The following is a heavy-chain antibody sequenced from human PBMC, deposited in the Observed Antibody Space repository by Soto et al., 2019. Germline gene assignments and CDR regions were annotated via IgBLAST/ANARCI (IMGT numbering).Heavy chain of an antibody. J-gene: IGHJ3*02. CDR2: ISSSSSYI. CDR1: GFTFRSYS. CDR3: ASPYYDILTGYHDAFDI. Sequence: GGSLRLSCATSGFTFRSYSMNWVRQAQGKGLEWVSSISSSSSYIYYADSVKGRFTISRDNAKNSLYLQMNSLRAEDTAVYYCASPYYDILTGYHDAFDIWGQGTMVTVSS. D-gene: IGHD3-9*01. V-gene: IGHV3-21*01.